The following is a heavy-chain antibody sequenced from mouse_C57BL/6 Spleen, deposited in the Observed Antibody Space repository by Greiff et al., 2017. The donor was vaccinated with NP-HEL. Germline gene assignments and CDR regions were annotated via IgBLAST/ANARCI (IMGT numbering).Heavy chain of an antibody. D-gene: IGHD2-4*01. CDR2: IYPGDGDT. Sequence: VQLQQSGPELVKPGASVKISCKASGYAFSSSWMNWVKQRPGKGLEWIGRIYPGDGDTNYNGKFKGKATLTADKSSSTAYMQLSSLTSEDSAVYFCALYDYFFAYWGQGTLVTVSA. CDR1: GYAFSSSW. V-gene: IGHV1-82*01. CDR3: ALYDYFFAY. J-gene: IGHJ3*01.